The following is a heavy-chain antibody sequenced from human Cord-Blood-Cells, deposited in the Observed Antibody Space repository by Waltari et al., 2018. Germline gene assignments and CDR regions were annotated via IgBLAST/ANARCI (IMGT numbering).Heavy chain of an antibody. D-gene: IGHD6-13*01. V-gene: IGHV1-24*01. Sequence: QVQLVQSGAEVKKPGASVQVSCKVSGYTLTELSIHWVRQAPGKGLEWMGGFDPEDGETIYAQKFQGRVTMTEDTSTDTAYMELSSLRSEDTAVYYCATVGLLLVAAAGEYFQHCGQGTLVTVSS. J-gene: IGHJ1*01. CDR3: ATVGLLLVAAAGEYFQH. CDR2: FDPEDGET. CDR1: GYTLTELS.